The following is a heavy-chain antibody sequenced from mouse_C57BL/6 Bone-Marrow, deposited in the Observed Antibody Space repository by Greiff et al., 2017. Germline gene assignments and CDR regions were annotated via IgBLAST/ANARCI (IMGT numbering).Heavy chain of an antibody. J-gene: IGHJ2*01. V-gene: IGHV1-55*01. D-gene: IGHD2-1*01. CDR3: AVYGNWDY. CDR1: GYTFTSYW. Sequence: QVQLQQPGAELVKPGASVKMSCKASGYTFTSYWITWVKQRPGQGLEWIGDIYPGSGNTYYNEKFKGKATLTADKSSSTAYMELRSLTSEDSAVYFCAVYGNWDYWGQGTTLTVSS. CDR2: IYPGSGNT.